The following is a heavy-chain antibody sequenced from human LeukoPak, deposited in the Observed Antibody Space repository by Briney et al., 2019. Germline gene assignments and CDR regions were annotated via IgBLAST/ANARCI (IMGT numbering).Heavy chain of an antibody. CDR3: ARGMFVGATRWFDP. D-gene: IGHD1-26*01. CDR1: GGTFSSYA. V-gene: IGHV1-69*13. Sequence: SVKVSCKASGGTFSSYAISWVRQAPGQGLEWMGGIIPIFGTANYAQKFQGRVTITADESTSTAYMELRSLRSDDTAVYYCARGMFVGATRWFDPWGQGTLVTVSS. CDR2: IIPIFGTA. J-gene: IGHJ5*02.